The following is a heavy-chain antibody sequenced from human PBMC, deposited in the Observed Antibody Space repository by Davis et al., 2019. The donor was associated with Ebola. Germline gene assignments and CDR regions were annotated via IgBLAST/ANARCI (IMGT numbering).Heavy chain of an antibody. CDR2: INHSGST. CDR1: GGSISSYY. Sequence: SETLSLTCTVSGGSISSYYWSWIRQPPGKGLEWIGEINHSGSTNYNPSLKSRVTISVDTSKNQFSLKLSSVTAADTAVYYCARFIVATSYNWFDPWGQGTLVTVSS. V-gene: IGHV4-34*01. J-gene: IGHJ5*02. D-gene: IGHD5-12*01. CDR3: ARFIVATSYNWFDP.